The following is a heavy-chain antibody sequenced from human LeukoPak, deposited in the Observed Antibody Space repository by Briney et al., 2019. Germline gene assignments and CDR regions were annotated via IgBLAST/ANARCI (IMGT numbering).Heavy chain of an antibody. D-gene: IGHD4-17*01. CDR3: ARDRFSTVTTRRYYYYYMDV. CDR2: IIPIFGTA. Sequence: SVKVSCKASGGTFSSYAISWVRQAPGQGLEWMGGIIPIFGTANYAQKFQGRVTITADESTSTAYMELSSLRSEDTAVYYCARDRFSTVTTRRYYYYYMDVWGKGTTVTVSS. J-gene: IGHJ6*03. CDR1: GGTFSSYA. V-gene: IGHV1-69*13.